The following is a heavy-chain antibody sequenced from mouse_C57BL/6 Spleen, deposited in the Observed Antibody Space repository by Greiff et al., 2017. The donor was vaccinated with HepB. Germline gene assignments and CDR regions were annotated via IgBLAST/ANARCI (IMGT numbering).Heavy chain of an antibody. CDR1: GYAFSSSW. CDR3: AREGYGELYYFDY. V-gene: IGHV1-82*01. D-gene: IGHD2-2*01. J-gene: IGHJ2*01. CDR2: IYPGDGDT. Sequence: VQLVESGPELVKPGASVKISCKASGYAFSSSWMNWVKQRPGKGLEWIGRIYPGDGDTNYNGKFKGKATLTADKSYSTAYRQLSSLTSEDSAVYFCAREGYGELYYFDYWGQGTTLTVSS.